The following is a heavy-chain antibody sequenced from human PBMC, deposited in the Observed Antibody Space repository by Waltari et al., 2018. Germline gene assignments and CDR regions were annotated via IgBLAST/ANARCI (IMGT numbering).Heavy chain of an antibody. V-gene: IGHV4-38-2*01. CDR3: ARRVRGVYGGMDV. CDR1: GYSISSGYY. Sequence: QVQLQESGPGLVKPSETLSLTCAVSGYSISSGYYWGWIRQPPGKGLEWIGSIYHSGSTYYNPSLKGRVTISVDTSKNQFSLKLSSVTAADTAVYYCARRVRGVYGGMDVWGQGTTVTVSS. J-gene: IGHJ6*02. D-gene: IGHD3-10*01. CDR2: IYHSGST.